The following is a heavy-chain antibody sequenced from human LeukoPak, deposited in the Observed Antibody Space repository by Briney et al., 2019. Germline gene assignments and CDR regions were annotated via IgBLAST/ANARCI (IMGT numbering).Heavy chain of an antibody. CDR3: ARDLGVMVRAFDI. J-gene: IGHJ3*02. Sequence: SETLSLTCTVSGGSISSSSYYWGWIRQPPGKGLEWIGSIYYSGSTYYNPSLKSRVTISVDTSKNQISLKLSSVTAADTAVYYCARDLGVMVRAFDIWGQGTMVTVSS. CDR2: IYYSGST. CDR1: GGSISSSSYY. D-gene: IGHD5-18*01. V-gene: IGHV4-39*07.